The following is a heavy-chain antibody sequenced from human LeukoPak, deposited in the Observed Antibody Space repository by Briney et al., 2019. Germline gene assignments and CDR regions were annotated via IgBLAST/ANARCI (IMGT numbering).Heavy chain of an antibody. CDR2: ISGSGGGT. V-gene: IGHV3-23*01. D-gene: IGHD3-10*01. CDR1: GFTFSSYA. J-gene: IGHJ4*02. Sequence: GGSLRLSCAASGFTFSSYAMSWVRQAPGKGLEWVSSISGSGGGTYYADSVKGRFTIPRDNSKNTLYLQMNSLRAEDTAVYYCAKDVNYYGSGSYLLYWGQGTLVTVSS. CDR3: AKDVNYYGSGSYLLY.